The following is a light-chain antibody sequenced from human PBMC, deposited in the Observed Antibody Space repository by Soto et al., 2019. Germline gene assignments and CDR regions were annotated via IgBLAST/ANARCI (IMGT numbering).Light chain of an antibody. CDR3: QQTTSFPLT. CDR1: QGISSW. Sequence: DIQMTQSPSFVSASVGDRVTITCRASQGISSWLAWYQHKPGRDPKLLIHAASSLESGVPSRFSGSGSLTDFNLTISSLQPEYFATYYCQQTTSFPLTVGGGTKVEIK. V-gene: IGKV1-12*01. CDR2: AAS. J-gene: IGKJ4*01.